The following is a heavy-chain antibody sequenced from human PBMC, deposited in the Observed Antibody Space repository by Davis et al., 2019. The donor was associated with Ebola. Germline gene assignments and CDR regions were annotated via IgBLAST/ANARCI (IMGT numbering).Heavy chain of an antibody. CDR3: ARAFLLNNYGSFDY. D-gene: IGHD3-10*01. Sequence: GESLKISCAASGFSFNTYGMHWVRQAPGKGLEWLAVIWYDGSREFLADSMKGRFTISRDNAKNSLYLQMNSLRDEDTAVYYCARAFLLNNYGSFDYWGQGSLVTVSS. CDR2: IWYDGSRE. V-gene: IGHV3-33*01. CDR1: GFSFNTYG. J-gene: IGHJ4*02.